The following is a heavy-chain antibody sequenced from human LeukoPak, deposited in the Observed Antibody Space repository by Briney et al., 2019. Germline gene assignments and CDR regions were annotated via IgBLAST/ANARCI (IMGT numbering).Heavy chain of an antibody. V-gene: IGHV4-59*01. J-gene: IGHJ6*03. CDR2: IYYSGST. CDR3: ARAGRGYNYGFVPSEVDYYYYMDV. D-gene: IGHD5-18*01. Sequence: SETLSLTCTVSGGSISRYYWSWIRQPPGKGLEWIGYIYYSGSTNYNPSLKSRVTISLDTSKNQFSLKLSSVTAADTAVYYCARAGRGYNYGFVPSEVDYYYYMDVWGKGTTVTVSS. CDR1: GGSISRYY.